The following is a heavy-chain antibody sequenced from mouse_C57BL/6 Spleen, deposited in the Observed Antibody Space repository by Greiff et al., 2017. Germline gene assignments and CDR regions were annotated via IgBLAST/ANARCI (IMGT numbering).Heavy chain of an antibody. V-gene: IGHV14-1*01. D-gene: IGHD2-1*01. J-gene: IGHJ3*01. CDR2: IDPEDGDN. Sequence: EVQLQQSGAELVRPGASVKLSCTASGFNIKDYYMHWVKQRPEQGLEWIGRIDPEDGDNEYAPKFQGKATMTADTSSNTAYLQLSSLTSEDTAVYYCTLIYYGNYELAWFAYWGQGTLVTVSA. CDR3: TLIYYGNYELAWFAY. CDR1: GFNIKDYY.